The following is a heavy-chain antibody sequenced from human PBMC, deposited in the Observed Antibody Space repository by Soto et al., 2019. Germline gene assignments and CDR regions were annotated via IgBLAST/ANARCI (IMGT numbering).Heavy chain of an antibody. Sequence: GXLRLSFSASGFTVRSYSMNWVRQAPGKGLEWVSSISSSSSYIYYADSVKGRLTISRDNAKNSLYLQMNSLRAEDTAVYYCASRYDFWSGYSKGANAFDLWGQGTMVTVSS. CDR3: ASRYDFWSGYSKGANAFDL. CDR2: ISSSSSYI. CDR1: GFTVRSYS. V-gene: IGHV3-21*01. J-gene: IGHJ3*01. D-gene: IGHD3-3*01.